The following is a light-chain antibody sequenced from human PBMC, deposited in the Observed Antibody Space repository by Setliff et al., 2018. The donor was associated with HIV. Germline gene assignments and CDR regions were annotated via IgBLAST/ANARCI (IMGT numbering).Light chain of an antibody. Sequence: DIQMTQSPSSLSASVGDRVTITCRTSQSISIFLNWYQQKPGKSPRLLIYAASTLQAGVPSRFSGSGSGTDFTLTISDLQPEDFAIYYCQRSYNVPYTFGQG. CDR1: QSISIF. V-gene: IGKV1-39*01. CDR3: QRSYNVPYT. CDR2: AAS. J-gene: IGKJ2*01.